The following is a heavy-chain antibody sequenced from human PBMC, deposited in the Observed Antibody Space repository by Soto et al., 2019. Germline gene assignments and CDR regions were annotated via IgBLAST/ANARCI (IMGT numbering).Heavy chain of an antibody. Sequence: EVQLLESGGGLVQPGGSLRLACAASGFTFSSYAMSWVRQAPGKGLEWVSGISGSGASTEYADSVKGRFTISRDNSKNPLYRQMNSLRAEDTAIYDCAKDDQWYGSGWPSAIDYWGQGTLVTVSS. J-gene: IGHJ4*02. D-gene: IGHD6-19*01. CDR1: GFTFSSYA. V-gene: IGHV3-23*01. CDR2: ISGSGAST. CDR3: AKDDQWYGSGWPSAIDY.